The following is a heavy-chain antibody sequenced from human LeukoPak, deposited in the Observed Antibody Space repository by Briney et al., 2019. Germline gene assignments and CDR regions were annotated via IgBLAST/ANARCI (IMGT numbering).Heavy chain of an antibody. V-gene: IGHV3-23*01. CDR1: GFTYNNYA. Sequence: GGSLRLSCAASGFTYNNYAMNWVRQAPGKGLEWVSIISGSGDSTYYANSVKGRFTISRDNSKNTLYLQMSSLSAEDTAVYYCAKGVYSVFPDSRVLDYWGQGTLVTVSS. CDR3: AKGVYSVFPDSRVLDY. D-gene: IGHD5/OR15-5a*01. CDR2: ISGSGDST. J-gene: IGHJ4*02.